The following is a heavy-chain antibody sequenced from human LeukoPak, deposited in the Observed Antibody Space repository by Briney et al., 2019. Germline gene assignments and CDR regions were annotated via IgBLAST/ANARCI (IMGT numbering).Heavy chain of an antibody. Sequence: SGTLSLTCAVSGGSISSSNWWSWVRQPPGKGLEWIEEIYHSGSTNYNPSLKSRVTISVDKSKNQFSLKLSSVTAADTAVYYCARDVRSQGAVAGFDYWGQGTLVTVSS. V-gene: IGHV4-4*02. D-gene: IGHD6-19*01. CDR2: IYHSGST. J-gene: IGHJ4*02. CDR3: ARDVRSQGAVAGFDY. CDR1: GGSISSSNW.